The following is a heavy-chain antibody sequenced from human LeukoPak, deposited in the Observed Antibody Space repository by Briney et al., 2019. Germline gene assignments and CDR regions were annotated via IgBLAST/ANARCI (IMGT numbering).Heavy chain of an antibody. CDR2: INHSGST. Sequence: SETLSLTCAVYDGSFSGYYWSWIRQPPGKGLEWIGEINHSGSTNYNPSLKSRVTISVDTSKNQFSLKLSSVTAADTAVYYCARRHKLYCSGGSCYSGAFDIWGQGTMVTVSS. CDR3: ARRHKLYCSGGSCYSGAFDI. V-gene: IGHV4-34*01. CDR1: DGSFSGYY. J-gene: IGHJ3*02. D-gene: IGHD2-15*01.